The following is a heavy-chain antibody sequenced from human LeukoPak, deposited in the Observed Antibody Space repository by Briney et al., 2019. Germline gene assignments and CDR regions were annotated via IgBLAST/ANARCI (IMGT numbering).Heavy chain of an antibody. D-gene: IGHD3-22*01. Sequence: SESLSLTCTVSGGSISSYYWSWIRQPPGKGLEWNGYIYYSGSTNYNPSLKSRVTISVDTSKNQFSLKLSSVTAADTAVYYCARWGSGYYFFDYWGQGTLVTVSS. CDR2: IYYSGST. CDR1: GGSISSYY. J-gene: IGHJ4*02. V-gene: IGHV4-59*01. CDR3: ARWGSGYYFFDY.